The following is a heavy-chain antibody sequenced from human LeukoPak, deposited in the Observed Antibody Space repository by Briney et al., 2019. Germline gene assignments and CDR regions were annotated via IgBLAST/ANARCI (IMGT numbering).Heavy chain of an antibody. J-gene: IGHJ4*02. CDR2: FDPEDGET. D-gene: IGHD4-17*01. V-gene: IGHV1-24*01. Sequence: ASVKVSCKVSGYTLTELSMHWVRQAPGKGLEWMGGFDPEDGETIYAQKFQGRVTMTEDTSTDTAYMELSSLRSEDTAVYYCATGPDYGDGLNYFDYWGQGTLVTVSS. CDR1: GYTLTELS. CDR3: ATGPDYGDGLNYFDY.